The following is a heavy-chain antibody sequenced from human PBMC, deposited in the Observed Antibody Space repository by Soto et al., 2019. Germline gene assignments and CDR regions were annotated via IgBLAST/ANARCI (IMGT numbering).Heavy chain of an antibody. Sequence: QVQLQESGPGLVKPSQTLSLTCTVSGGSISSGGYYWSWIRQHPGKGLEWIGYIYYSGSTNYNPSLKSRVTISVDTSKNQFSLKLSSVTAADTAVYYCARDALISPTPNDPDSGGPYNWFDPWGQGTLVTVSS. CDR2: IYYSGST. CDR1: GGSISSGGYY. CDR3: ARDALISPTPNDPDSGGPYNWFDP. D-gene: IGHD1-1*01. V-gene: IGHV4-31*03. J-gene: IGHJ5*02.